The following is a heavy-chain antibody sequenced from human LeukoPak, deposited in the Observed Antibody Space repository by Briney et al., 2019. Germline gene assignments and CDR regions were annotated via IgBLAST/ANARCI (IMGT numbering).Heavy chain of an antibody. CDR3: ARGDSASKIDY. CDR2: IKEDGSEK. D-gene: IGHD1-26*01. J-gene: IGHJ4*02. V-gene: IGHV3-7*01. Sequence: GGSLRLSCAAPGFPLSHYWMSWVRQTPAKGLEWVANIKEDGSEKYSADSVKGRFTISRDNAKNALYLQMNSLRVEDTAVYFCARGDSASKIDYWGQGTLVTVSS. CDR1: GFPLSHYW.